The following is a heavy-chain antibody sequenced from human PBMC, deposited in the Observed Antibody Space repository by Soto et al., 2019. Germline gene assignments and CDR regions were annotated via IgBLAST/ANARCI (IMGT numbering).Heavy chain of an antibody. J-gene: IGHJ4*02. Sequence: SETLSLTCSVSDDSINSDKYYWGWVRQPPGKGLEWIGRIYYRGNGYYNPSLQTRVTISLDKSRSQFSLKLNSVTAADSAVYFCARLEGLATISYYFDFWGPGALVTVSS. D-gene: IGHD3-9*01. CDR1: DDSINSDKYY. CDR2: IYYRGNG. CDR3: ARLEGLATISYYFDF. V-gene: IGHV4-39*01.